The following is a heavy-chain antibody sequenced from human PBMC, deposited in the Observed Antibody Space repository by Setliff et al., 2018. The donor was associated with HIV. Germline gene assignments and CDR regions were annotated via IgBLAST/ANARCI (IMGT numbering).Heavy chain of an antibody. D-gene: IGHD3-22*01. CDR2: IYPDGSNK. CDR3: ARETMYDSRGYLSHYFDY. CDR1: EFTFSDYR. Sequence: LSLSCSASEFTFSDYRMHWVRQPPGKGLLWVSGIYPDGSNKYYADSVKGRFTISRDNSKNTLYLQMNSPRVEDTAVYYCARETMYDSRGYLSHYFDYWGQGTPVTVSS. J-gene: IGHJ4*02. V-gene: IGHV3-30*01.